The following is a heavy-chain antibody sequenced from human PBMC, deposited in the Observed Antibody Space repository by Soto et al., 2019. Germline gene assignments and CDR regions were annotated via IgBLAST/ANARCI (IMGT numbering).Heavy chain of an antibody. J-gene: IGHJ4*02. CDR3: AATPRY. CDR2: IYSSGST. Sequence: QVQLQESGPGLMKPSETLSLTCTVSGGSISSYYWNWIRQPPGKGLEWIGYIYSSGSTNYNPSLKGRVTMSLDTSKNQVSLNVTSVTAADTAVYYCAATPRYWGQGRLVTVSS. V-gene: IGHV4-59*01. CDR1: GGSISSYY. D-gene: IGHD2-15*01.